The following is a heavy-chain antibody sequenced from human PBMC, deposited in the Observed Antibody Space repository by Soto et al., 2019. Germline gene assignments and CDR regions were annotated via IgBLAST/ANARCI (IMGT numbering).Heavy chain of an antibody. CDR1: GGSISSGGYY. CDR2: IYYSGST. Sequence: QVQLQESGPGLVKPSQTLSLTCTVSGGSISSGGYYWSWIRQHPGKGLEWIGYIYYSGSTYYNPSLKSRVTISVDTSKNQFSLKLSSVTAADTAVYYCARGDSSGYYYAPFDIWGQGTMVTVSS. CDR3: ARGDSSGYYYAPFDI. V-gene: IGHV4-31*03. D-gene: IGHD3-22*01. J-gene: IGHJ3*02.